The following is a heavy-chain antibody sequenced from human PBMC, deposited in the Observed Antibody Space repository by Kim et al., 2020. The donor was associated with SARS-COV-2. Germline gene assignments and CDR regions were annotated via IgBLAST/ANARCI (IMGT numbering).Heavy chain of an antibody. Sequence: GGSLRLSCAASGFTFSSYAMHWVRQAPGKGLEWVAVISYDGSNKYYADSVKGRFTISRDNSKNTLYLQMNSLRAEDTAVYYCARVVAPYYYYGMDVWGQG. J-gene: IGHJ6*02. CDR3: ARVVAPYYYYGMDV. D-gene: IGHD2-21*01. CDR1: GFTFSSYA. CDR2: ISYDGSNK. V-gene: IGHV3-30*04.